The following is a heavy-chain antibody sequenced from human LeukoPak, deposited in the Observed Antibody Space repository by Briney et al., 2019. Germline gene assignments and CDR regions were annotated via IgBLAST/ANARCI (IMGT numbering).Heavy chain of an antibody. J-gene: IGHJ6*02. D-gene: IGHD4-23*01. CDR2: IYYSGST. CDR3: ARGGTVANYYYYGMDV. Sequence: SETLSLTCTVSGGSISSGDYYWSWIRQPPGKGLEWIGYIYYSGSTYYNPSLKSRVTISVDTSKNQFSLKLSSVTAADTAVYYCARGGTVANYYYYGMDVWGQGTSVTVSS. CDR1: GGSISSGDYY. V-gene: IGHV4-30-4*01.